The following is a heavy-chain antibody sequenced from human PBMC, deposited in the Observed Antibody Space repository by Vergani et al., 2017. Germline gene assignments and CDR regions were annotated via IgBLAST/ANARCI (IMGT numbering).Heavy chain of an antibody. Sequence: QVQLVESEGGVVQPGRSLTLSCVASGFTFSSHGMHWVRQAPGKGLEWVAVIWYDGSNKYYGDSVKGRFTISRDNSKSTLYLQMNSLRVGDTAVYYCARWGNEKRLDSWGKGTLVTVSS. V-gene: IGHV3-33*01. J-gene: IGHJ5*01. D-gene: IGHD1-1*01. CDR2: IWYDGSNK. CDR1: GFTFSSHG. CDR3: ARWGNEKRLDS.